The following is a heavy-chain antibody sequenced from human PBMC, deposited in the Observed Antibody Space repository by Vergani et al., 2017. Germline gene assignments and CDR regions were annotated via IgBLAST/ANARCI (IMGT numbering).Heavy chain of an antibody. D-gene: IGHD4-11*01. V-gene: IGHV4-34*01. J-gene: IGHJ6*03. CDR3: ARAGYSNLYYYYYYMDV. CDR1: GGSFSGYY. CDR2: INHSGST. Sequence: QVQLQQWGPGLLKPSETLSLTCAVYGGSFSGYYWSWIRQPPGKGLEWIGEINHSGSTNYNPSLKSRVTISVDTSKNQFSLKLSSVTAADTAVYYCARAGYSNLYYYYYYMDVWGKGTTVTVSS.